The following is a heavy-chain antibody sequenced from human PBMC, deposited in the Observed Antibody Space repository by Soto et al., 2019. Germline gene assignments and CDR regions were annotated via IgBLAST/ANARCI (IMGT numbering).Heavy chain of an antibody. Sequence: QVQLVESGGGVVQPGRSLRLSCAASGFTFSSYAMHWVRQAPGKGLEWVAVISYDGSNKYYADSVKGRFTISRDNSKNTLYLQMNILRAEDTAVYYCARGSGGYGDYWGKGTLVTVSS. J-gene: IGHJ4*02. CDR2: ISYDGSNK. V-gene: IGHV3-30-3*01. CDR1: GFTFSSYA. CDR3: ARGSGGYGDY. D-gene: IGHD5-12*01.